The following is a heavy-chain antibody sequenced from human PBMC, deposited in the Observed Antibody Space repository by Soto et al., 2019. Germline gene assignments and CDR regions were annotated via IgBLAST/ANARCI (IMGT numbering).Heavy chain of an antibody. CDR2: MNPNSGNT. V-gene: IGHV1-8*01. CDR1: GYTFTSYD. J-gene: IGHJ6*03. CDR3: ARGGGQWLVRNYYYMDV. Sequence: GASVKVSCKASGYTFTSYDINWVRQATGQGLEWMGWMNPNSGNTGYAQKFQGRVTMTRNTSISTAYMELSSLRSEDTAVYYCARGGGQWLVRNYYYMDVWGKGTTVTVSS. D-gene: IGHD6-19*01.